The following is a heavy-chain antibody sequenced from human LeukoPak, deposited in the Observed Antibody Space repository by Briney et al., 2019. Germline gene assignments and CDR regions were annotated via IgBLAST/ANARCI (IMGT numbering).Heavy chain of an antibody. CDR3: AAQQLVEGWFDP. V-gene: IGHV1-18*01. J-gene: IGHJ5*02. D-gene: IGHD6-13*01. CDR1: GYTFTSYG. CDR2: ISAYNGNT. Sequence: ASVKVSCKASGYTFTSYGISWVRQAPGQGLEWMGWISAYNGNTTYAQKLQGRVTMTTDTSTSTAYMELRSLRSDDTAVYYCAAQQLVEGWFDPWGQGTLVTVSS.